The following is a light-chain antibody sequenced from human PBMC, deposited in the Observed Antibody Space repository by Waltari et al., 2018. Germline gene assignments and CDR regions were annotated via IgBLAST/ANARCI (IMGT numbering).Light chain of an antibody. J-gene: IGLJ2*01. CDR2: RLS. CDR3: CSYAGSDTFVV. V-gene: IGLV2-23*02. Sequence: QSALTQPASVSGSPGQSITISCTGTSSDVGSYNLVFWYQQHPDNAPELTIYRLSNRPSGVSDRFSGSESGNTASRTSSGLQAEDEADYYCCSYAGSDTFVVLGGGTKLTVL. CDR1: SSDVGSYNL.